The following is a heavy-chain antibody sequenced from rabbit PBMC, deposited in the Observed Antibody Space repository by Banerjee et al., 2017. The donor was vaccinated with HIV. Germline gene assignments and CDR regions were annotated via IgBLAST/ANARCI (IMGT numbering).Heavy chain of an antibody. CDR3: ARGGLSAGDGLDL. CDR1: GFSFSSSYY. CDR2: IYTGDGST. V-gene: IGHV1S40*01. D-gene: IGHD7-1*01. J-gene: IGHJ4*01. Sequence: QSLEESGGDLVKPGASLTLTCTVSGFSFSSSYYMCWVRQAPGKGLEWIACIYTGDGSTYYASWVNGRFTISKPSSTTVTLQMTSLTAADTATYFCARGGLSAGDGLDLGGPGTLVTVS.